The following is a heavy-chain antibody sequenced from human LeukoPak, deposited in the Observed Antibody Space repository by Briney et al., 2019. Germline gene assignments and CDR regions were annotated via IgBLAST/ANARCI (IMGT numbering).Heavy chain of an antibody. D-gene: IGHD6-6*01. V-gene: IGHV5-51*01. CDR1: GYSFSNYW. CDR2: IYPDDSNT. Sequence: GESLKISCKVSGYSFSNYWIGWVRQMPGKGLEWMGIIYPDDSNTRYNPSFQGQVTISADKSITTASLQWSSLKASDTAIYYCARRSSPAEFFDYWGQGALVTVSS. J-gene: IGHJ4*02. CDR3: ARRSSPAEFFDY.